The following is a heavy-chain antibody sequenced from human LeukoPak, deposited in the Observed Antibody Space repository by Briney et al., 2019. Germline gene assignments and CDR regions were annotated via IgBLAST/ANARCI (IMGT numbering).Heavy chain of an antibody. D-gene: IGHD3-22*01. Sequence: ASVKVSCKDSGYTFTSYGISWVRQAPGQGLEWMGWISAYNGNTNYAQKLQGRVTMTTDTSTSTAYMELRSLRSDDTAMYYCARDGVVITTSPFDYWGQGTLVTVSS. J-gene: IGHJ4*02. CDR2: ISAYNGNT. V-gene: IGHV1-18*01. CDR3: ARDGVVITTSPFDY. CDR1: GYTFTSYG.